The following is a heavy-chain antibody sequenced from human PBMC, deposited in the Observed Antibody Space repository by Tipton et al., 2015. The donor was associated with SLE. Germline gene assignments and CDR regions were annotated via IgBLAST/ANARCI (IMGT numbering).Heavy chain of an antibody. CDR1: GDSIPKSY. D-gene: IGHD6-19*01. Sequence: TLSLTCTVSGDSIPKSYWNWFRQPAGKGLEWIGRFYTSGISIYNPSLKSRTTMSVDASKNQLSLRLTTLTAADTAVYYCARSLFRGGWHSDAFDVWGRETVVSVSS. CDR2: FYTSGIS. J-gene: IGHJ3*01. CDR3: ARSLFRGGWHSDAFDV. V-gene: IGHV4-4*07.